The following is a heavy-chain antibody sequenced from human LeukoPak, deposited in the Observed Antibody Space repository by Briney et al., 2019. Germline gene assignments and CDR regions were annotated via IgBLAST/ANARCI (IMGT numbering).Heavy chain of an antibody. CDR2: MSPSGGRT. D-gene: IGHD4-17*01. CDR3: ARDHDYGDYEGPAAFDY. Sequence: ASVTVSCTAFGFTFTDYCMHWLRQAPGQGLEWMGEMSPSGGRTSYAQKFQGRVTMTRDTSTSTVYMELTSLSSEDTAVYYCARDHDYGDYEGPAAFDYWGPGTLVTVSS. J-gene: IGHJ4*02. CDR1: GFTFTDYC. V-gene: IGHV1-46*01.